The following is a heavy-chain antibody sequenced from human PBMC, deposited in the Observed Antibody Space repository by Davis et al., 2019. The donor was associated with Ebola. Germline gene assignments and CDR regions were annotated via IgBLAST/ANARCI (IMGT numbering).Heavy chain of an antibody. J-gene: IGHJ4*02. V-gene: IGHV3-69-1*01. D-gene: IGHD4-23*01. Sequence: GESLKISCAASGFTFSNYAMSWVRQAPGKGLEWVSSISGGSTYYADSAKGRFTISRDNAKNSLYLQMNSLRAEDTAVYYCAKVDGGNSVGYWGQGTLVTVSS. CDR1: GFTFSNYA. CDR3: AKVDGGNSVGY. CDR2: ISGGST.